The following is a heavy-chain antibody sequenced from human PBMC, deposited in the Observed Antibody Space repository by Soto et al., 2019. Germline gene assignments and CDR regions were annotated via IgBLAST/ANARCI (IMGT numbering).Heavy chain of an antibody. D-gene: IGHD2-2*01. J-gene: IGHJ4*02. CDR3: TTGHTVVVPAAPDY. CDR2: IKSKTDGGTT. Sequence: EVQLVESGGGLVKPGGSLRLSCAASGFTFSNAWMNWVRQAPGKGLEWVGRIKSKTDGGTTDYAAPVKGRFTISRDDSKNTLYLQMNSLKTEDTAVYYCTTGHTVVVPAAPDYWGQGTLVTVSS. CDR1: GFTFSNAW. V-gene: IGHV3-15*07.